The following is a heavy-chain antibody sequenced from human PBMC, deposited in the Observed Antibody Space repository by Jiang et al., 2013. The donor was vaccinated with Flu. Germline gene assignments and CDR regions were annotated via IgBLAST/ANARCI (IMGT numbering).Heavy chain of an antibody. Sequence: KSRVTISVDTSKNQFSLKLSSVTAADTAVYYCARLYYYGSGSWARGWFDPWGQGTLVTVSS. CDR3: ARLYYYGSGSWARGWFDP. J-gene: IGHJ5*02. V-gene: IGHV4-31*02. D-gene: IGHD3-10*01.